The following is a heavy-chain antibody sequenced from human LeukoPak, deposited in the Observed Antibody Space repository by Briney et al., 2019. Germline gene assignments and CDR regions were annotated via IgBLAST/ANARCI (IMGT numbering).Heavy chain of an antibody. V-gene: IGHV3-73*01. J-gene: IGHJ6*02. CDR1: GFTFSGSA. CDR2: IRSKANSYAT. Sequence: QPGGSLKLSCAASGFTFSGSAMHWVRQASGKGLEWVGRIRSKANSYATAYAASVKGRFTISRDDSKNTAYLQMNSLKTEDTAVYYCARDLAQDYYYYGMDVWGQGTTVTVSS. CDR3: ARDLAQDYYYYGMDV.